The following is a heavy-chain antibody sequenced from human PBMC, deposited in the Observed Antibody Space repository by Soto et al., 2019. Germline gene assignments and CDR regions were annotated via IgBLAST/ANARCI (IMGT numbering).Heavy chain of an antibody. V-gene: IGHV3-33*01. CDR1: GFTFNSYG. Sequence: QVQLVESGGGVVQPGRSLRLSCVASGFTFNSYGMHWVRQAPGKGLEWVAVIWYDGSNEYYADFVKGRFTISRDNSKNTLYLQMNSLRDEDXAXYXXXXXXXXXXXXXXXXXXXWXXGTTV. CDR2: IWYDGSNE. CDR3: XXXXXXXXXXXXXXXXX. J-gene: IGHJ6*01.